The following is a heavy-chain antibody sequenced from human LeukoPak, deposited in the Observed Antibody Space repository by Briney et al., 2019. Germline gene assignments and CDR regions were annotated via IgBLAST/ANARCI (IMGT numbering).Heavy chain of an antibody. Sequence: ASVKVSCKASGHTFTGYYMHWVRQAPGQGLEWMGWINPNSGGTNYAQKFQGRVTMTRDTSISTAYMELSRLRADDTAVYYCARGFLDVEHFDYWGQGTLVTVSS. D-gene: IGHD1-26*01. CDR3: ARGFLDVEHFDY. CDR1: GHTFTGYY. J-gene: IGHJ4*02. CDR2: INPNSGGT. V-gene: IGHV1-2*02.